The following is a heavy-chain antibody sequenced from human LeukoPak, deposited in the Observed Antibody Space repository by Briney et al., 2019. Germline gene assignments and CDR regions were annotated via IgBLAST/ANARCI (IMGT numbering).Heavy chain of an antibody. CDR1: GGSISSYY. CDR2: IYYSGST. CDR3: ARGGDSSGWYELGY. J-gene: IGHJ4*02. V-gene: IGHV4-59*01. D-gene: IGHD6-19*01. Sequence: SETLSLTCTVSGGSISSYYWSWIRQPPGKGLEWIGYIYYSGSTNYNPSLKSRVTISVDTSKNQFSLKLSSVTAADTAVYYCARGGDSSGWYELGYWGQGTLVTVSS.